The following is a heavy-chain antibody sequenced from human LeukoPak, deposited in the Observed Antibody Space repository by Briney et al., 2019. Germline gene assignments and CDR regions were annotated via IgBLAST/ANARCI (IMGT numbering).Heavy chain of an antibody. Sequence: GGSLRLSCAASGFTFSNYWMHWVRQATGKGLEWVSGIGTAGDIYYPGSVKGRFTISRENAKNSLYLQMDSLRAGDTAVYYCARAAYSSTWYSRYFDLWGRGTLVTVSS. CDR2: IGTAGDI. J-gene: IGHJ2*01. CDR3: ARAAYSSTWYSRYFDL. V-gene: IGHV3-13*01. CDR1: GFTFSNYW. D-gene: IGHD6-13*01.